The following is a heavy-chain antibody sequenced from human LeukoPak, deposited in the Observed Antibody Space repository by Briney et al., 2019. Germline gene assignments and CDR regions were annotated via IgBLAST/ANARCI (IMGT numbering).Heavy chain of an antibody. J-gene: IGHJ4*02. CDR3: ARGPLSRPFDY. CDR2: IKQDGSDK. CDR1: GFTFSSSW. V-gene: IGHV3-7*05. Sequence: QAGESLRLSCTASGFTFSSSWMSWVRQAPGKGLEWVANIKQDGSDKYYVDSVKGRFTISRDNAKNSLYLQMDSLRAEDTAVYYCARGPLSRPFDYWGQGTLVTVSS. D-gene: IGHD2-15*01.